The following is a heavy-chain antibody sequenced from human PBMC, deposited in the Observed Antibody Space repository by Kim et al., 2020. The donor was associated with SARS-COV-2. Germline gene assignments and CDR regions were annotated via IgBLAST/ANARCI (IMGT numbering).Heavy chain of an antibody. CDR2: KSGST. CDR3: ARGERLDS. D-gene: IGHD1-26*01. J-gene: IGHJ4*02. Sequence: KSGSTGDAQKFKGRVTLSRDTSTNTAYMGRNSLRVEDTAVYYCARGERLDSWGQGTLVTVSS. V-gene: IGHV1-8*01.